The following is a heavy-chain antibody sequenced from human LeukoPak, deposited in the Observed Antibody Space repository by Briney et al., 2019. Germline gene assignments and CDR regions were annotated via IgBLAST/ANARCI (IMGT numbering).Heavy chain of an antibody. V-gene: IGHV1-2*02. CDR3: ARDERFCNGDNHYPDLGY. J-gene: IGHJ4*02. CDR1: GYTFTGYY. D-gene: IGHD2-15*01. CDR2: INPNTGAT. Sequence: ASVKVSCKASGYTFTGYYMFWVRQAPGQGLEWMGWINPNTGATKYGQNFQGRVTLTRDTSIRTTFMGLSSLRSDDTAFYYCARDERFCNGDNHYPDLGYWGQGTLVTVSS.